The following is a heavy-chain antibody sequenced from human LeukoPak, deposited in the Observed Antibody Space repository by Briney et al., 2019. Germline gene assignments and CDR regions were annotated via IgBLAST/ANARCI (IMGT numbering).Heavy chain of an antibody. Sequence: SETLSLTCAVYGGSFSGYYWSWIRQPPGKGLEWIGEINHSGSTNYNPSLKSRVTISVDTSKNQLSLKLSSVTAADTAVYYCARSRESCSSTSCQTLYFDYWGQGTLVTVSS. V-gene: IGHV4-34*01. D-gene: IGHD2-2*01. J-gene: IGHJ4*02. CDR2: INHSGST. CDR1: GGSFSGYY. CDR3: ARSRESCSSTSCQTLYFDY.